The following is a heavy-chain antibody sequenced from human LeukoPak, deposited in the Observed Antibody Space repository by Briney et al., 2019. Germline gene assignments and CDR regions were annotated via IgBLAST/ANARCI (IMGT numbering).Heavy chain of an antibody. J-gene: IGHJ4*02. CDR2: IKQDGSEK. D-gene: IGHD3-3*01. V-gene: IGHV3-7*03. Sequence: PGGSLRLSCAASGFTFSSYWMSWVRQAPGKGLEWVANIKQDGSEKYYVDSVKGRFTISRDNSKNTLYLQMNSLRAEDTAVYYCAKVQGQGFYDFWSGYYTGFDYWAREPWSPSPQ. CDR1: GFTFSSYW. CDR3: AKVQGQGFYDFWSGYYTGFDY.